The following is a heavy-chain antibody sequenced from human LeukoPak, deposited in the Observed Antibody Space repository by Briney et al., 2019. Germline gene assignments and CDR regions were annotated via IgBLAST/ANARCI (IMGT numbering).Heavy chain of an antibody. V-gene: IGHV4-34*01. CDR2: INHSGST. J-gene: IGHJ6*03. Sequence: SETLSLTCAVYGGSFSGYYWSWIRQPPGKGLEWIGEINHSGSTNYNPSLTSRVTISVDTSKNQFSLKLSSVTAADTAVYYCARGRAVPAAMRSYYYYMDVWGKGTTVTVSS. CDR3: ARGRAVPAAMRSYYYYMDV. CDR1: GGSFSGYY. D-gene: IGHD2-2*01.